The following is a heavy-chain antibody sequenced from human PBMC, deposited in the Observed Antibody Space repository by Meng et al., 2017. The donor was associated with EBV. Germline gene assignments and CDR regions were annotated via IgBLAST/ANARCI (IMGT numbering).Heavy chain of an antibody. V-gene: IGHV2-5*02. J-gene: IGHJ5*02. D-gene: IGHD6-13*01. Sequence: QTTLKWSGPKLVEPTQTLTLTCTFAGFSLSTSGVGVGWIRQPPGKALEWLALIYWDDDKRYSPSLKSRLTITKDTSKNQVVLTMTNMDPVDTATYYCAHRRDEYSSSWYGWFDPWGQGTLVTVSS. CDR3: AHRRDEYSSSWYGWFDP. CDR2: IYWDDDK. CDR1: GFSLSTSGVG.